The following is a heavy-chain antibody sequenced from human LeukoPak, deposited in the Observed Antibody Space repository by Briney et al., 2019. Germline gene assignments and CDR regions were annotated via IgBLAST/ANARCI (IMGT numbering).Heavy chain of an antibody. CDR1: GFTVSSNY. D-gene: IGHD6-19*01. CDR3: ARRYITGWHFDY. J-gene: IGHJ4*02. CDR2: IYSGGST. Sequence: GESLRLSCAASGFTVSSNYMGWVRQAPGKGLEWVSVIYSGGSTYYADSVKGRFTISRDNSENTLYLQMNSLRAEDTAVYYCARRYITGWHFDYWGQGTLVTVSS. V-gene: IGHV3-66*01.